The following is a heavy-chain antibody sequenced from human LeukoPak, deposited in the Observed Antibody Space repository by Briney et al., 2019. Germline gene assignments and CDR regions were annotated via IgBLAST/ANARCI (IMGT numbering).Heavy chain of an antibody. CDR2: INHSGST. D-gene: IGHD4-17*01. CDR1: GGSFSGYY. CDR3: ARSYGDYVWFSAFDI. J-gene: IGHJ3*02. Sequence: SETLSLTCAVYGGSFSGYYWSWIRQPPGKGLEWIGEINHSGSTNYNPSLKSRVTISVDTSKNQFSLKLSSVTAADTAVYCCARSYGDYVWFSAFDIWGQGTMVTVSS. V-gene: IGHV4-34*01.